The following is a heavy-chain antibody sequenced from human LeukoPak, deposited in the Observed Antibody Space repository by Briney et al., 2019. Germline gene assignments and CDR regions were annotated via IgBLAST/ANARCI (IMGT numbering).Heavy chain of an antibody. Sequence: ASVKVSCKASGYTFTGYFLHWVRQAPGQGLEWMGWINPNSGGTNYAQNFQGRVTMTRDTSISTVYMELSSLRSDDTAVYYCARGDYGDYVIYWGQGTLVTVSS. CDR2: INPNSGGT. CDR1: GYTFTGYF. J-gene: IGHJ4*02. D-gene: IGHD4-17*01. V-gene: IGHV1-2*02. CDR3: ARGDYGDYVIY.